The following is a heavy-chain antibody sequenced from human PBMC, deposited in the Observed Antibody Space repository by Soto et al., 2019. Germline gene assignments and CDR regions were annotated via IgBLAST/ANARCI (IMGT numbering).Heavy chain of an antibody. J-gene: IGHJ1*01. CDR3: ARDLGSSWYPEYFQH. D-gene: IGHD6-13*01. CDR1: GGSISSGDYY. V-gene: IGHV3-11*04. CDR2: ISSSSSTI. Sequence: LSLTCTVSGGSISSGDYYLSWIRQAPGKGLEWVSYISSSSSTIYYADSVKGRFTISRDNAKNSLYLQMNSLRAEDTAVYYCARDLGSSWYPEYFQHWGQGTLVTVSS.